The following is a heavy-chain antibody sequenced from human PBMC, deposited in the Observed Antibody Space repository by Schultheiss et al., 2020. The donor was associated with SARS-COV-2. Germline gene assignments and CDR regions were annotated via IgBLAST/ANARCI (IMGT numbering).Heavy chain of an antibody. CDR1: GFTFYGYG. CDR2: IKCDGSEK. D-gene: IGHD3-10*01. J-gene: IGHJ6*02. CDR3: ARDGGFGELYTTHTYYGMDV. Sequence: GGSLRLSCAASGFTFYGYGMHCVRQAPGKGLGWVADIKCDGSEKYYVDSVKGRLTISRDNAKNSLYLQMNSLRAEDTAVYYCARDGGFGELYTTHTYYGMDVWGQGTTVTVSS. V-gene: IGHV3-7*01.